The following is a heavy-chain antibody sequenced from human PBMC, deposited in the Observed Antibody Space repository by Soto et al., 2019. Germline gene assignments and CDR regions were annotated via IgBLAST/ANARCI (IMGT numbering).Heavy chain of an antibody. D-gene: IGHD3-9*01. J-gene: IGHJ4*02. CDR1: GYTFTSYA. V-gene: IGHV1-3*01. CDR2: INAGNGNT. Sequence: QVQLVQSGAEVKKPGASVKVSCKASGYTFTSYAMHWVRQAPGQRLEWMGWINAGNGNTKYSQTLQGRVTITRDTSASTAYMELSSLRFEDTAVYYCARGSAYDILTGHFDYWGQGTLVTVSS. CDR3: ARGSAYDILTGHFDY.